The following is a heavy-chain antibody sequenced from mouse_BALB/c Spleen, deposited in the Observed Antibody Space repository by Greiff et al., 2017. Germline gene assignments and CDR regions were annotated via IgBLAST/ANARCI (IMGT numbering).Heavy chain of an antibody. CDR1: GYTFTNYW. D-gene: IGHD2-4*01. J-gene: IGHJ4*01. CDR2: IYPGGGYT. V-gene: IGHV1-63*02. Sequence: VQLQQSGAELVKPGASVKISCKASGYTFTNYWLGWVKQRPGHGLEWIGDIYPGGGYTNYNEKFKGKATLTADTSSSTAYMQLSSLTSEDSAVYFCARSRYDYDEHAMDYWGQGTSVTVSS. CDR3: ARSRYDYDEHAMDY.